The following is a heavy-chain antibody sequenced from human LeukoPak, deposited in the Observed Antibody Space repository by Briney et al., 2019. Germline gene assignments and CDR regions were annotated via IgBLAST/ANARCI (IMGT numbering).Heavy chain of an antibody. V-gene: IGHV1-8*03. CDR1: GYTFNFYD. CDR2: MNPHSDNT. J-gene: IGHJ3*02. CDR3: ARGRRDVFDI. Sequence: GASVKVSCKASGYTFNFYDIHWVRQAAGQGLEWMGWMNPHSDNTGYAQKFLGRITLTRNTSTSVAYMELTSLRSEDTAVYYCARGRRDVFDIWGQVATVTVS.